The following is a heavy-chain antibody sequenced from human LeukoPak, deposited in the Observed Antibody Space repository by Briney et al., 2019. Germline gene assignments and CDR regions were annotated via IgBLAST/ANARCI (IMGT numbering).Heavy chain of an antibody. D-gene: IGHD3-22*01. CDR3: ARGNSYYDSSGYFPWESFQH. J-gene: IGHJ1*01. CDR2: IYYSGST. V-gene: IGHV4-59*01. CDR1: GGSISSYY. Sequence: SETLSLTCTVSGGSISSYYWSWIRQPPGKGLEWIGYIYYSGSTNYNPSLKSRVTISVDTSKNQFSLKLSSVTAADTALYYCARGNSYYDSSGYFPWESFQHWGQGTLVTVSS.